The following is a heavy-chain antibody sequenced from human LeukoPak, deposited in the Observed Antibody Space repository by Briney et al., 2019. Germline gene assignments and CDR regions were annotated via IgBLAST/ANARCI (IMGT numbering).Heavy chain of an antibody. J-gene: IGHJ4*02. CDR2: MNPNSGNT. V-gene: IGHV1-8*01. Sequence: ASVKVSCKAPGYTFTSYDINWVRQATGQGLEWMGWMNPNSGNTGYAQKFQGRVTMTTNTSIDTAYMELSSLTFDDTAIYYCARGRGWGILDSWGQGHLVTVSS. CDR1: GYTFTSYD. D-gene: IGHD6-19*01. CDR3: ARGRGWGILDS.